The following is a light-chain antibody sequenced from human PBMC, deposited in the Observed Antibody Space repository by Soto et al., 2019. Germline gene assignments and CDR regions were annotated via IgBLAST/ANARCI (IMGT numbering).Light chain of an antibody. CDR3: QQYHSRRT. J-gene: IGKJ1*01. CDR1: QDINGW. Sequence: IQMTQSPSTRSASVGDRVIITCRASQDINGWFAWYQQKPGNAPKFLIYDASTLESGVPSRFSGSGSGTEFPLTISSLQPDDFATSSCQQYHSRRTVGQGPKV. V-gene: IGKV1-5*01. CDR2: DAS.